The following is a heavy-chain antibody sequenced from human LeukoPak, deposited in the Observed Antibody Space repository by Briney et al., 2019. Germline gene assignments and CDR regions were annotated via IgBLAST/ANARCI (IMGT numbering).Heavy chain of an antibody. CDR2: IYTTGTT. J-gene: IGHJ4*02. Sequence: SETLSLTCSVSSGSIGSYYWGWVRQPPGKGLEWIGRIYTTGTTQYNPSLKSRVTMSVDTSTNQFSLNLRSMTAADTAVYYCGRQGYTASYYFFDYWSQGTLVAVS. CDR3: GRQGYTASYYFFDY. CDR1: SGSIGSYY. D-gene: IGHD1-26*01. V-gene: IGHV4-4*07.